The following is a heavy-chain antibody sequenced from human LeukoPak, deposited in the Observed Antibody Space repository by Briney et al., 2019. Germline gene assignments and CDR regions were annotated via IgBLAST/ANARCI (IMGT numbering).Heavy chain of an antibody. CDR2: IYYSGST. CDR1: GGSISSYY. CDR3: ARGGSGGIAAAGSTSFDY. V-gene: IGHV4-59*12. Sequence: SETLSLTCTVSGGSISSYYWSWIRQPPGKGLEWIGYIYYSGSTNYNPSLKSRVTISVDTSKNQFSLKLSSVTAADTAVYYCARGGSGGIAAAGSTSFDYWGQGTLVTVSS. J-gene: IGHJ4*02. D-gene: IGHD6-13*01.